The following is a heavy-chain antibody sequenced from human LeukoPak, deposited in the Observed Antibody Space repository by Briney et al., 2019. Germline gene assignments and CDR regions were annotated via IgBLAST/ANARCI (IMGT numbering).Heavy chain of an antibody. D-gene: IGHD1-26*01. V-gene: IGHV3-64*01. CDR1: GFTFSSYA. Sequence: GGSLRLSCAASGFTFSSYAMHWVRQAPGKGLEYVSAISSNGGSTYYANSVKGRFTMSRDNSKNTLYLQMGSLRAEDTAVYYCARSSEWELLLDYWGQGTLVTVSS. CDR3: ARSSEWELLLDY. J-gene: IGHJ4*02. CDR2: ISSNGGST.